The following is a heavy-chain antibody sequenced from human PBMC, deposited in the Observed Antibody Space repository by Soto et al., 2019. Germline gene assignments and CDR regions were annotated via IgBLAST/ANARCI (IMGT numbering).Heavy chain of an antibody. J-gene: IGHJ6*02. V-gene: IGHV4-39*01. D-gene: IGHD6-19*01. CDR1: GGSISSSSYY. Sequence: WETLSLTCTVSGGSISSSSYYWGWIRQPPGKGLEWIGSIYYSGSTYYNPSLKSRVTISVDTSKNQFSLKLSSVTAADTAVYYCIIAGGWGRGSRNYYYYGMDVWGQGTTVTVS. CDR3: IIAGGWGRGSRNYYYYGMDV. CDR2: IYYSGST.